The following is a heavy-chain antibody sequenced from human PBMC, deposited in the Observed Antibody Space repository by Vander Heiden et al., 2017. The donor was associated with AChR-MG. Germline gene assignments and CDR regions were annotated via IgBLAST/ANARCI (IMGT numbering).Heavy chain of an antibody. CDR1: GFTFDDYA. D-gene: IGHD6-6*01. Sequence: EVQLVESGGAFVQLGRSLRPPCAASGFTFDDYAMHWVRQAPGKGLEWVSGISWNSGSIGYADSVKGRFTISRDNAKNSLYLQMNSLRAEDTALYYCAKDKGKRQLVRTLDYWGQGTLVTVSS. CDR2: ISWNSGSI. V-gene: IGHV3-9*01. CDR3: AKDKGKRQLVRTLDY. J-gene: IGHJ4*02.